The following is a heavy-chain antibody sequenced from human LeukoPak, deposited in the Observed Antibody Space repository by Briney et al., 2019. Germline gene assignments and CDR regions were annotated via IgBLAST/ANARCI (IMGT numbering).Heavy chain of an antibody. CDR2: ISYDGRNK. CDR1: GFTFNTYA. D-gene: IGHD1-26*01. CDR3: ARGGPLYYYYGLDV. J-gene: IGHJ6*04. V-gene: IGHV3-30*04. Sequence: PGGSLRLSCATSGFTFNTYAFHWVRQAPGKGLEWVAVISYDGRNKYFADSMQGRFTISRDNSKITLYLQMNSLRAEDTAVYYCARGGPLYYYYGLDVWGKGTTVTVSS.